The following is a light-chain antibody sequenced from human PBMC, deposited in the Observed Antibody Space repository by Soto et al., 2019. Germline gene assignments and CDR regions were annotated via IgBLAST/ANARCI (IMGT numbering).Light chain of an antibody. Sequence: EIVLTQSPATLSLSPGERATLSCRASPSVGNYLAWYQQKPGQAPRLLIYDASNRAPGIPARFSGSGSGTDFTLTISSLEPEDFAVYYCQQRIDWPVTFGQGTRLXIK. CDR1: PSVGNY. J-gene: IGKJ5*01. V-gene: IGKV3-11*01. CDR3: QQRIDWPVT. CDR2: DAS.